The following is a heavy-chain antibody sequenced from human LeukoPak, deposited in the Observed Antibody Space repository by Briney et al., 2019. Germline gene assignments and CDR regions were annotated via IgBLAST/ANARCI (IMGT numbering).Heavy chain of an antibody. CDR2: ISGSGGGT. D-gene: IGHD2-2*01. Sequence: AGSLRLSCAVSGFTFSSYAMSWVRQPPGKGLERVSGISGSGGGTYYADAVKARFSISRDNSKNTLYLQINSLRAEDTAVYYCASPTYCSGTSCLYYFDYWGQGTPVTVSS. V-gene: IGHV3-23*01. CDR1: GFTFSSYA. CDR3: ASPTYCSGTSCLYYFDY. J-gene: IGHJ4*02.